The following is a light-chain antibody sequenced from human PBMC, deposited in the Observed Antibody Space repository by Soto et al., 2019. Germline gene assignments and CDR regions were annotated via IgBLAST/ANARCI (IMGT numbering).Light chain of an antibody. CDR2: DVS. V-gene: IGLV2-14*03. CDR1: SSDVGGYNY. CDR3: SSYTTSNTRQIV. J-gene: IGLJ1*01. Sequence: QCVRTRPASGSGSPGQSITISCTGTSSDVGGYNYVSWYQHHPGKAPKLIIYDVSNRPSGVSNRFSGSKSGNTASLTISGLHPEDEADYYCSSYTTSNTRQIVFGTGTKVTVL.